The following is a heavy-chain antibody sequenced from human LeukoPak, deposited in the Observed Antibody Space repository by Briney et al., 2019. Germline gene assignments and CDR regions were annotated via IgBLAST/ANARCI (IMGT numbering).Heavy chain of an antibody. CDR1: GGSISSYY. CDR2: IYTSGST. Sequence: SETLSLTCTVSGGSISSYYWSWIRQPAGKGLEWIGRIYTSGSTNYNPSLKSRVTMSVDTSKNQFSLKLSSVTAADTAVYYCARDRLSVSSGYYDYWGQGTLVTVSS. D-gene: IGHD3-22*01. CDR3: ARDRLSVSSGYYDY. J-gene: IGHJ4*02. V-gene: IGHV4-4*07.